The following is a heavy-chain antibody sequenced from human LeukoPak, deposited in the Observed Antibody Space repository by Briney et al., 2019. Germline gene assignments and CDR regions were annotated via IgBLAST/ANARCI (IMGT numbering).Heavy chain of an antibody. CDR3: ARMPRGPDV. J-gene: IGHJ6*04. V-gene: IGHV3-7*01. CDR2: IKQDGSEK. Sequence: GGSLRLSCAASGFSFSIYWMSWVRQAPGKGLEWVANIKQDGSEKYYLDSVKGRFTISRDNAKNSLFLQMNSLRAEDTAVYYCARMPRGPDVWGKGTTVTVSS. CDR1: GFSFSIYW. D-gene: IGHD2-2*01.